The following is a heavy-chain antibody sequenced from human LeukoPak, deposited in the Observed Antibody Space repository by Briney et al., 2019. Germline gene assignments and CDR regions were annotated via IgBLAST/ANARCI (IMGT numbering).Heavy chain of an antibody. J-gene: IGHJ5*02. CDR3: AKGSGSGWYGWFDP. V-gene: IGHV3-23*01. Sequence: PGGSLRLSCAASRFTFSGYAMYWVRQAPGKGLEWVSCIDASGVNTYYADSVKGRFTISRDNSNNTLYLQMNSLRAEDTAVYYCAKGSGSGWYGWFDPWGQGTLVTVYS. CDR2: IDASGVNT. D-gene: IGHD6-19*01. CDR1: RFTFSGYA.